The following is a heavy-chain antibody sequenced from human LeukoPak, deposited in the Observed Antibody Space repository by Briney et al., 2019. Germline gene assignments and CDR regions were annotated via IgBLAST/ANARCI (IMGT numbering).Heavy chain of an antibody. Sequence: GGSLRLSCAVSGITLSNYGMSWVRQAPGKGLEWVAGISGSGGSTNYADSVKGRFTISRDNRKNTLYLQMNTLRVEDAAVYYCARDLYHGSDEWGQGTLVTVSS. CDR2: ISGSGGST. V-gene: IGHV3-23*01. CDR3: ARDLYHGSDE. CDR1: GITLSNYG. J-gene: IGHJ4*02. D-gene: IGHD3-10*01.